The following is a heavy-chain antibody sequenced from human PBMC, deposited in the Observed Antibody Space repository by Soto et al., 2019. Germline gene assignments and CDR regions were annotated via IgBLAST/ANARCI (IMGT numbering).Heavy chain of an antibody. J-gene: IGHJ4*02. Sequence: WVRQPPGKGLEWIGYIYYSGSTYYNPSLKSRVTISVDTSKNQFSLKLSSVTAADTAVYYCASRPTYYYDSSGYYEDYWGQGTLVTVSS. CDR2: IYYSGST. CDR3: ASRPTYYYDSSGYYEDY. D-gene: IGHD3-22*01. V-gene: IGHV4-30-4*08.